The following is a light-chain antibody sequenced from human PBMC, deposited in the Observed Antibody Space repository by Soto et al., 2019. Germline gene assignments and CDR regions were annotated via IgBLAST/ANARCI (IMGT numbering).Light chain of an antibody. Sequence: EIVLTQSPGTLSLSPGERATLSCRARQTITTLAWYQRKPGQAPRLLIYRVSSRATGVPDRFSGSGSGTDYTLTISRLEPEDFAVYYCQQYGNLPLTFGGGTKVEIK. CDR3: QQYGNLPLT. CDR1: QTITT. V-gene: IGKV3-20*01. J-gene: IGKJ4*01. CDR2: RVS.